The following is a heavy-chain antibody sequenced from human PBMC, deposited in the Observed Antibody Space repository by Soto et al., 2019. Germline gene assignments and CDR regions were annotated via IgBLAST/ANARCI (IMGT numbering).Heavy chain of an antibody. V-gene: IGHV3-23*01. CDR1: GFTFSSYA. Sequence: GGPMRVSCAASGFTFSSYAMSWVRQARGKGLEWVSAISGSGGSTYYADSVKGRFTISRDNSKNTLYLQMNSLRAEDTAVYYCAKDKGTAMVSEYYFDYWGQGTLVTVSS. J-gene: IGHJ4*02. CDR2: ISGSGGST. D-gene: IGHD5-18*01. CDR3: AKDKGTAMVSEYYFDY.